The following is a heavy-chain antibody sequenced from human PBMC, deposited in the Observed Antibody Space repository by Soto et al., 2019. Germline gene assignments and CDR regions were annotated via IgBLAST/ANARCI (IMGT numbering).Heavy chain of an antibody. V-gene: IGHV3-53*01. CDR2: IYGGGST. CDR3: ARTPYYSGSGTLQYFQH. CDR1: GFTVSSNY. J-gene: IGHJ1*01. D-gene: IGHD3-10*01. Sequence: EVQLVESGGGLIQPGGSLRLSCAASGFTVSSNYMNWVRQAPGKGLEWVSVIYGGGSTYYADSVKGRFTISRDNSRNTLYLQMNSLRAEDTAVYYCARTPYYSGSGTLQYFQHWGQGTLVTVSS.